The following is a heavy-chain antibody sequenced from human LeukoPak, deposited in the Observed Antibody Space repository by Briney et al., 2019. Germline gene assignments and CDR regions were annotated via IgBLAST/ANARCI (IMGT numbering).Heavy chain of an antibody. J-gene: IGHJ4*02. CDR2: ISGNDDIT. CDR3: AKVTGGDMITYGGLDY. D-gene: IGHD3-16*01. V-gene: IGHV3-23*01. CDR1: GFTFSHYA. Sequence: GGSLRLSCAASGFTFSHYAMSWVRQAPGKGLEWVSAISGNDDITYYTDSVKGRFTISRDNSKNTLYLQMNSLRAEDTAVYYCAKVTGGDMITYGGLDYWGQGTLVTVSS.